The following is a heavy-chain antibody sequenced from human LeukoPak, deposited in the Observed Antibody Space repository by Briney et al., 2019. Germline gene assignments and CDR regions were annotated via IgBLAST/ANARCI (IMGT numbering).Heavy chain of an antibody. V-gene: IGHV3-7*03. Sequence: GGSLRLSCAASGFTISSHWMSWVRQAPGKGLEWVANIVQDGSQKYYVDSVKGRFTISRDNGKNSLYLQMNILRAEDTAVYYCARNEKWGRDYWGQGTLVTVSS. CDR3: ARNEKWGRDY. D-gene: IGHD1-26*01. J-gene: IGHJ4*02. CDR2: IVQDGSQK. CDR1: GFTISSHW.